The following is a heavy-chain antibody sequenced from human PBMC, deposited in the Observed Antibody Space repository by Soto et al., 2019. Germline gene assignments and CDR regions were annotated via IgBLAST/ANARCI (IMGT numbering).Heavy chain of an antibody. V-gene: IGHV3-53*01. Sequence: GGSLRLSCAPSGFTVSSNYMSWVRQAPGKGLEWVSVIYNGGSTYYADSVKGRFTISRDNSKNTLYLQVNSLRAEDTAVYYCARSFCSGGNCYPYYFDYWGQGALVTVS. CDR3: ARSFCSGGNCYPYYFDY. CDR2: IYNGGST. J-gene: IGHJ4*02. D-gene: IGHD2-15*01. CDR1: GFTVSSNY.